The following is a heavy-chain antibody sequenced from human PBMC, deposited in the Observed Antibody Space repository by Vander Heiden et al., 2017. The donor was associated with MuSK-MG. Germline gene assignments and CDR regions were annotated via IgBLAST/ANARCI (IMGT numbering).Heavy chain of an antibody. CDR2: INHSGST. V-gene: IGHV4-34*01. CDR1: GGSFSGYY. Sequence: QVQLQQWGAGLLKPSETLSLTCAVYGGSFSGYYWSWIRQPPGKGLEWIGEINHSGSTNYNPSLKSRVTISVDTSKNQFSLKLSSVTAADTAVYYCARGHRERRRVGLDYWGQGTLVTVSS. CDR3: ARGHRERRRVGLDY. J-gene: IGHJ4*02. D-gene: IGHD1-1*01.